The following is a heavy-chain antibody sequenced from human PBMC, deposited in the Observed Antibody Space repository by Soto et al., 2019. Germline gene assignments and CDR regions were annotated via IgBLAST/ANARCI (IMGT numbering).Heavy chain of an antibody. J-gene: IGHJ4*01. V-gene: IGHV4-31*03. CDR2: ISYSGYT. CDR1: GASINSAAYF. D-gene: IGHD3-16*02. Sequence: SETLSLTCTVSGASINSAAYFWTWIRQRPGEGLEWIGFISYSGYTFQNPSLKSRLLLSVDTSKNQFSLELNFVTAADTAVYYCARGPTPSWSSYRFSYFDSWGPGSLATVS. CDR3: ARGPTPSWSSYRFSYFDS.